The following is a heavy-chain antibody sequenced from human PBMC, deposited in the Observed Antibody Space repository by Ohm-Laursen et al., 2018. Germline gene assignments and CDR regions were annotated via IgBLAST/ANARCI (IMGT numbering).Heavy chain of an antibody. J-gene: IGHJ6*02. V-gene: IGHV3-7*01. D-gene: IGHD3-3*01. CDR3: ARDAPNYKTISGVVTALGMDV. CDR2: IKHDGSEK. CDR1: GFTFSSYW. Sequence: GSLRLSCAASGFTFSSYWMTWVRQAPAKGLEWVANIKHDGSEKYYVDSVKGRFTISRDNAKNSLYLQMDSLRVEDTAVYFCARDAPNYKTISGVVTALGMDVWGQGTTVTVSS.